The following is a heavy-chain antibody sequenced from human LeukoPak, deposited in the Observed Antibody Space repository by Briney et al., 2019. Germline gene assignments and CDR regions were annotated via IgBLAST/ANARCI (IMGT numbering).Heavy chain of an antibody. CDR2: IYYSGRI. CDR3: ARQDYANWD. V-gene: IGHV4-39*01. D-gene: IGHD7-27*01. J-gene: IGHJ4*02. Sequence: SETLSLTCTVSGGSMSSSSYYWGWIRQPPGKGLEWIGSIYYSGRIYHNPSLKCRVTISVDTSKNQFSLKLTSVTAADTAVYYCARQDYANWDWGQGTLVTVSS. CDR1: GGSMSSSSYY.